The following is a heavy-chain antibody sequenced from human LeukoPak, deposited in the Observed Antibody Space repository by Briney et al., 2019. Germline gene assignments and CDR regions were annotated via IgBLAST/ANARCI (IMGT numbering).Heavy chain of an antibody. V-gene: IGHV4-4*07. CDR3: ARLGIAARPLDY. D-gene: IGHD6-6*01. CDR2: VYTRGSA. CDR1: GSSISNYY. Sequence: PSETLSLTCTVSGSSISNYYWSWIRQPAGKGLEWIGRVYTRGSATYSPSLKSRVTMSLDTSKNLFPLKLSSVTAADTAVYYCARLGIAARPLDYWGQGTLVTVSS. J-gene: IGHJ4*02.